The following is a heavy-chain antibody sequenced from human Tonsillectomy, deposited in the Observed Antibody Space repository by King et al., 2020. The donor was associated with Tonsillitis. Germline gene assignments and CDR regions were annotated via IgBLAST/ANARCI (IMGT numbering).Heavy chain of an antibody. V-gene: IGHV3-7*01. CDR2: TKQDGSGK. CDR3: ARDFAEFDY. D-gene: IGHD1-14*01. Sequence: VQLVESGGGLVQPGGSLRLSCAASGFTFRSYWMSWVRQAPGKGLEWVANTKQDGSGKYDVDSGKGRFTISRDNANNSLYLQMSRLRAEDTAVYYCARDFAEFDYWGQGTLVTVSS. CDR1: GFTFRSYW. J-gene: IGHJ4*02.